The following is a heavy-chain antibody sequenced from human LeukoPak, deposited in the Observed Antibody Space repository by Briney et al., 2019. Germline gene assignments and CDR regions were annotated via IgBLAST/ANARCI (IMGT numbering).Heavy chain of an antibody. J-gene: IGHJ4*02. CDR2: IHHSGSI. D-gene: IGHD2-21*01. Sequence: SGTLSLTCAVSGVSISSNLWWTWVRQPPGKGLEWIAEIHHSGSINYNPSLKSRVTISVDKAKNQFSLKLSSVTAADTAVYYCARGVVIAPQTFDYWGQGTLVTVSS. V-gene: IGHV4-4*02. CDR3: ARGVVIAPQTFDY. CDR1: GVSISSNLW.